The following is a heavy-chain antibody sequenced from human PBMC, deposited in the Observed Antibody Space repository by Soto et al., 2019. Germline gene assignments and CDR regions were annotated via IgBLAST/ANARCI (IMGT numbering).Heavy chain of an antibody. V-gene: IGHV3-15*07. CDR1: GFTFSHAW. CDR3: TRRIAVAGTYYFDY. CDR2: IKSISDGETT. J-gene: IGHJ4*02. Sequence: LLVESGGGFVQPGGSLRLSCVASGFTFSHAWMDWVRQAPGKGLEWVGRIKSISDGETTNYAASVAGRFTILRDDSKNTLFLHVNSLKTEDTGVYYCTRRIAVAGTYYFDYWGQGTLVTVSS. D-gene: IGHD6-19*01.